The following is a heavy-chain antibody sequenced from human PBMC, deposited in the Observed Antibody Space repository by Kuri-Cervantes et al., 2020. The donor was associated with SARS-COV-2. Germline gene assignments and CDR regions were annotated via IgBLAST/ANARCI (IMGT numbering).Heavy chain of an antibody. CDR1: GYTSRGDG. V-gene: IGHV1-18*01. CDR3: AAHYDSSGYSPLAY. J-gene: IGHJ4*02. D-gene: IGHD3-22*01. CDR2: ISGYNGDT. Sequence: ASVKVSCKASGYTSRGDGFSWVRQARGGGLEWMGWISGYNGDTKYAAKFQGRVTMTRDTSTNTAYMELNNLRSDDTAVYYCAAHYDSSGYSPLAYWGQGTLVTVSS.